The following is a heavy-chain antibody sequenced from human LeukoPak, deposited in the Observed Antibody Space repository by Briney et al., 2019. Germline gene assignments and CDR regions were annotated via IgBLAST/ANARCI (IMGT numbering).Heavy chain of an antibody. CDR2: ISWDGGST. J-gene: IGHJ4*02. D-gene: IGHD2-2*01. CDR3: ARGRLFTSSPAPAPFDS. Sequence: GGSLRLSCAASGFIFSDYYMTWIRQAPGKGLEWVSLISWDGGSTYYADSVKGRFTISRDNAKNSVFLQMNSLRAEDTAVYYCARGRLFTSSPAPAPFDSWGQGTLVTVSS. V-gene: IGHV3-11*04. CDR1: GFIFSDYY.